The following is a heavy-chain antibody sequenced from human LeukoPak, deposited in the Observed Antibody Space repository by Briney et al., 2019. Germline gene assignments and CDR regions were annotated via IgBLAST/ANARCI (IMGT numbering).Heavy chain of an antibody. J-gene: IGHJ4*02. CDR2: IIPIFGTA. CDR3: VRVRDYGDPRGYFDY. Sequence: SVKVSCKASGGTFSSYAISWVRQAPGQGLEWMGGIIPIFGTANYAQKFQGRVTITADESTSTAYMELSSLRSEDTAVYYCVRVRDYGDPRGYFDYWGQGTLVTVSS. CDR1: GGTFSSYA. V-gene: IGHV1-69*01. D-gene: IGHD4-17*01.